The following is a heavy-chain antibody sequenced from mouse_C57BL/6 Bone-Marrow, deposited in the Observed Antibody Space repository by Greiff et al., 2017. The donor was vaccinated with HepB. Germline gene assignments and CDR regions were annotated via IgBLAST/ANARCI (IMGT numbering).Heavy chain of an antibody. Sequence: VQLQQSGAELVKPGASVKVSCKASGYTFTSYWMHWVKQRPGQGLEWIGRIHPSDSYTNYNQKFKGKATLTVDKSSSTAYMQLSSLTSEDSAVYFCARRGIYYDYDNYAMDYWGQGTSVTVSS. D-gene: IGHD2-4*01. J-gene: IGHJ4*01. CDR2: IHPSDSYT. V-gene: IGHV1-74*01. CDR1: GYTFTSYW. CDR3: ARRGIYYDYDNYAMDY.